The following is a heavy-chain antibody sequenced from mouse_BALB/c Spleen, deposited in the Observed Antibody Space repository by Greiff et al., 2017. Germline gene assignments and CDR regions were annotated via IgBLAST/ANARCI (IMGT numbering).Heavy chain of an antibody. J-gene: IGHJ4*01. D-gene: IGHD1-3*01. CDR1: GFTFSDYG. V-gene: IGHV5-15*02. CDR3: ARDVSGDAMDY. CDR2: ISNLAYSI. Sequence: EVHLVESGGGLVQPGGSRKLSCAASGFTFSDYGMAWVRQAPGKGPEWVAFISNLAYSIYYADTVTGRFTISRENAKNTLYLEMSSLRSEDTAMYYCARDVSGDAMDYWGQGTSVTVSS.